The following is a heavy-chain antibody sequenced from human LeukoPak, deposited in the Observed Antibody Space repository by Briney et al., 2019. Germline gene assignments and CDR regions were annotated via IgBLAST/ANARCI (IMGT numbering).Heavy chain of an antibody. V-gene: IGHV3-21*01. Sequence: GGSLRLSCAASGFTFSSYSMNWVRQAPGKGLEWVSSISSSSSYIYYADSVKGRFTISRDNAKNSLYLQMNSLRAEDTAVYYCARAYSSSFWFDPGGQGTLVTVSS. CDR3: ARAYSSSFWFDP. J-gene: IGHJ5*02. CDR2: ISSSSSYI. D-gene: IGHD6-13*01. CDR1: GFTFSSYS.